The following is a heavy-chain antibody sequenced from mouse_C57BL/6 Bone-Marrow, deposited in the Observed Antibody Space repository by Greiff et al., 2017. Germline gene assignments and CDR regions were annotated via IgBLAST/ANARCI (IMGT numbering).Heavy chain of an antibody. D-gene: IGHD2-10*02. Sequence: QVQLQQSGAGLMKPGASVKLSCKATGYTFTGYWIAWVKQSPGHGPEWIGKILPGSGSTNYNENFKGKATFTADTSSNTAYMQLSSLTTDASAIYYCGREYFDDWGQGTTLTVSS. CDR3: GREYFDD. CDR1: GYTFTGYW. J-gene: IGHJ2*01. V-gene: IGHV1-9*01. CDR2: ILPGSGST.